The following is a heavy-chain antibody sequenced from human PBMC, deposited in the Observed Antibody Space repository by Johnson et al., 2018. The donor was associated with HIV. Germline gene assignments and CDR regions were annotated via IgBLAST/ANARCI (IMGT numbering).Heavy chain of an antibody. CDR1: GFTFSSYA. CDR3: ARGRKDMEAGDGLDNDAFDM. CDR2: ISYDGRNK. V-gene: IGHV3-30*03. Sequence: QVQLVESGGGLVQPGGSLILSCAASGFTFSSYAMSWVRQAPGKGLEWVAVISYDGRNKYNADSARGRITISRDNSKNTLYLQMDSLRPDDTALSYCARGRKDMEAGDGLDNDAFDMWGQGTLVTVSS. D-gene: IGHD2-15*01. J-gene: IGHJ3*02.